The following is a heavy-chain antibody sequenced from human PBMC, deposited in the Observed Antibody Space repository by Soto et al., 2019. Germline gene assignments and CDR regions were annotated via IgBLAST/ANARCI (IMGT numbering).Heavy chain of an antibody. J-gene: IGHJ6*02. V-gene: IGHV1-18*04. CDR1: GYTFTSYG. D-gene: IGHD3-10*01. CDR3: ARRRVVRGVMTYYYGMDV. CDR2: ISAYNGNT. Sequence: ASVKVSCKASGYTFTSYGISWVRQAPGQGLEWMGWISAYNGNTNYAQKLQGRVTMTTDTSTSTAYMELRSLRSDDTAVYYCARRRVVRGVMTYYYGMDVWGQGTTVTVYS.